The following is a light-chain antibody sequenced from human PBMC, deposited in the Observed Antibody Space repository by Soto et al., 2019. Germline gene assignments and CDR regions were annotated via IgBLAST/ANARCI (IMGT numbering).Light chain of an antibody. V-gene: IGLV2-8*01. Sequence: QSALTQPPSASGSPGQSVTISCTGTSSDVGGYNYVSWYQQHPGKAPKVLIYDVNKRPSGVPDRFSGSKSVNPATLPVSGLQAEDEADYYCSSHAGSNSPFVFGTGTKVTVL. CDR3: SSHAGSNSPFV. J-gene: IGLJ1*01. CDR1: SSDVGGYNY. CDR2: DVN.